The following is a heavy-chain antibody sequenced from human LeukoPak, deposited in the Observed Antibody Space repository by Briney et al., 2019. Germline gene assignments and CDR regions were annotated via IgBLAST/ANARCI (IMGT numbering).Heavy chain of an antibody. CDR2: INHSGST. CDR1: GGSFSGYY. J-gene: IGHJ4*02. V-gene: IGHV4-34*01. Sequence: SETLSLTCAVYGGSFSGYYWSWIRQPPGKGLEWIGGINHSGSTNYNPSLKSRVTISVDTSKNQFSLKLSSVTAADTAVYYCARGSDYYDSSGYVGFDYWGQGTLVTVSS. CDR3: ARGSDYYDSSGYVGFDY. D-gene: IGHD3-22*01.